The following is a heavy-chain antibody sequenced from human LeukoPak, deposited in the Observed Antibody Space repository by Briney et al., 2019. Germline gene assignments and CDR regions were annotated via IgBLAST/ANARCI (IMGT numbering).Heavy chain of an antibody. CDR3: ARENYYDSSGYYLDY. J-gene: IGHJ4*02. V-gene: IGHV1-69*05. CDR2: IIPIFGTA. CDR1: GGTFSSYA. Sequence: SVKVSCKASGGTFSSYAISWVRQAPGQGLEWMGRIIPIFGTANYAQKFQGRVTVTTDESTSTAYMELSSLRSEDTAVYYCARENYYDSSGYYLDYWGQGTLVTVSS. D-gene: IGHD3-22*01.